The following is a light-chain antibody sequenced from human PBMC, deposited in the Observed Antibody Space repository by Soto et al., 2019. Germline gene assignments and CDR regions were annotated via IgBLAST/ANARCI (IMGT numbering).Light chain of an antibody. J-gene: IGKJ1*01. CDR1: QSVSSSY. CDR3: QQYGSSPGWT. Sequence: EIVLTQSPVTLSLSPGERATLSCRASQSVSSSYLAWYQQKPGQAPRLLIYGASSRATGIPDRLSGSGSGTDFTLTISRLEPEDFAVYYCQQYGSSPGWTFGQGTKVDIK. V-gene: IGKV3-20*01. CDR2: GAS.